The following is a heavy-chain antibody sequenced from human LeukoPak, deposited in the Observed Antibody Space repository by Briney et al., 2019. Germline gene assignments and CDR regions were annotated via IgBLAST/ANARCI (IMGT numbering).Heavy chain of an antibody. CDR1: GYTFTSYY. V-gene: IGHV1-3*01. J-gene: IGHJ4*02. D-gene: IGHD3-22*01. CDR3: ARRTSNYYDSSGLDY. CDR2: INAGNGNT. Sequence: ASVKVSCKASGYTFTSYYMHWVRQAPGQRLEWMGWINAGNGNTKYSQKFQGRVTITRDTSASTAYMELSSLRSEDTAVYYCARRTSNYYDSSGLDYWGQGTLVTVSS.